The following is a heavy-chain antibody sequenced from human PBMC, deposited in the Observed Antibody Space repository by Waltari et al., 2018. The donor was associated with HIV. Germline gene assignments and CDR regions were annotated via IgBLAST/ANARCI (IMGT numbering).Heavy chain of an antibody. CDR3: ARDHVEMGAIPPGSWFDP. V-gene: IGHV4-4*02. J-gene: IGHJ5*02. Sequence: QVQLQESGPGLMRPSGTLSLTCAVSGASISSSNWWTWVRQPPGKGLEWIGEIFHTGRTDSNPSLKSRVTISLDESKNQFSLRLTSVTAADTAVYYCARDHVEMGAIPPGSWFDPWGQGTLVTVSS. CDR2: IFHTGRT. CDR1: GASISSSNW.